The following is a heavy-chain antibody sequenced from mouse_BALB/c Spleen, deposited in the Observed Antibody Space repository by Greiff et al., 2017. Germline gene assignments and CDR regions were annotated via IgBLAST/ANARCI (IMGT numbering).Heavy chain of an antibody. CDR2: ISSGSSTI. Sequence: EVKLVESGGGLVQPGGSRKLSCAASGFTFSSFGMHWVRQAPEKGLEWVAYISSGSSTIYYADTVKGRFTISRDNPKNTLFLQMTSLRSEDTAMYYCARGGGYLYFDYWGQGTTLTVSS. V-gene: IGHV5-17*02. CDR3: ARGGGYLYFDY. J-gene: IGHJ2*01. D-gene: IGHD2-2*01. CDR1: GFTFSSFG.